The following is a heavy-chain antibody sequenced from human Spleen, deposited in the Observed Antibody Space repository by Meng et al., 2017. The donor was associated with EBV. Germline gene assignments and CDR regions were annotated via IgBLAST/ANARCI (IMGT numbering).Heavy chain of an antibody. D-gene: IGHD1-26*01. V-gene: IGHV4-4*02. J-gene: IGHJ4*02. CDR2: IFQTGNT. CDR3: ARHLVGAADFGY. CDR1: GASISRSNW. Sequence: QGKRQEAGPGLVKPSGTPSLTCAVSGASISRSNWWSWVRQAPGKGLEWIGEIFQTGNTNYSPSLESRVTISVDSSKNQFSLKLSSVTAADTAVYYCARHLVGAADFGYWGQGTLVTVSS.